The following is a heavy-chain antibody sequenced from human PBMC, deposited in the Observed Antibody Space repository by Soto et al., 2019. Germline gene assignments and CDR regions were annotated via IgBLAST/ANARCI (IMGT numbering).Heavy chain of an antibody. Sequence: PSETLSLTCSVSGDSISTVDYFWAWIRQPPGQALEYIGYIYKSTTTYYNPSFESRVAISLDTSKSQFSLTVTSVTAADTAVYFWAGGRFCLTGRCFQTWLVFGGRGTLVTVPS. CDR1: GDSISTVDYF. J-gene: IGHJ4*02. D-gene: IGHD3-3*01. V-gene: IGHV4-30-4*01. CDR3: AGGRFCLTGRCFQTWLVF. CDR2: IYKSTTT.